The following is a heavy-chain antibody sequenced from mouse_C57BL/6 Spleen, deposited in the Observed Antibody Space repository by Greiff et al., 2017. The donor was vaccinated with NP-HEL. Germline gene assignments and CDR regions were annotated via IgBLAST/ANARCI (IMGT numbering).Heavy chain of an antibody. J-gene: IGHJ4*01. V-gene: IGHV1-54*01. D-gene: IGHD1-1*01. CDR1: GYAFTNYL. CDR3: ARSLITTVVDYAMDY. CDR2: INPGSGGT. Sequence: QVHVKQSGAELVRPGTSVKVSCKASGYAFTNYLIEWVKQRPGQGLEWIGVINPGSGGTNYNEKFKGKATLTADKSSSTAYMQLSSLTSEDSAVYFCARSLITTVVDYAMDYWGQGTSVTVSS.